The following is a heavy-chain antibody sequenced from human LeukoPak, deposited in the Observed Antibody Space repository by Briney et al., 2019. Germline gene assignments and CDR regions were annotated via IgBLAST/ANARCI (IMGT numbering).Heavy chain of an antibody. D-gene: IGHD3-10*01. CDR2: INHSGST. J-gene: IGHJ4*02. CDR3: ARDGSGSGSFDY. V-gene: IGHV4-34*01. CDR1: GGSFSGYY. Sequence: SETLSLTCAVYGGSFSGYYWSWIRQPPGKGLEWIGEINHSGSTNYNPSLKSRVTISVDTSKNQFSLKLSSVTAADTAVYYCARDGSGSGSFDYWGQGTLVTVSS.